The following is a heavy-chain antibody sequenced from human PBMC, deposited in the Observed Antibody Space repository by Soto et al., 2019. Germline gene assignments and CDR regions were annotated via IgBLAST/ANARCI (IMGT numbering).Heavy chain of an antibody. CDR3: ARTSVSNYNWFDF. J-gene: IGHJ5*01. CDR1: GYTFTIYD. V-gene: IGHV1-18*01. Sequence: QVQLVQSGAEVKKPGASVKVSCKASGYTFTIYDVSWVRQAPGQGLEWMGWISPDNGNIKYAQKVQDRITMTTDTSTSTAYMELRSLRSDDTAVYHCARTSVSNYNWFDFWGQGTLVTVSS. D-gene: IGHD4-4*01. CDR2: ISPDNGNI.